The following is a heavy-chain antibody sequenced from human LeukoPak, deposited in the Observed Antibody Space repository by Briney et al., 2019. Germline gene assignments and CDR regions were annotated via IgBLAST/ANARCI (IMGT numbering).Heavy chain of an antibody. CDR1: GFNFIDYS. Sequence: GGSLRLSCAASGFNFIDYSMNWVRQAPGKGLEWISYIGISSGNTKYADSVKGRFTISSDKARNSLYLQMNSLRAEDTAVYYCARDHRYAFDNWGHGTLVTVSS. CDR3: ARDHRYAFDN. CDR2: IGISSGNT. V-gene: IGHV3-48*01. J-gene: IGHJ4*01. D-gene: IGHD5-12*01.